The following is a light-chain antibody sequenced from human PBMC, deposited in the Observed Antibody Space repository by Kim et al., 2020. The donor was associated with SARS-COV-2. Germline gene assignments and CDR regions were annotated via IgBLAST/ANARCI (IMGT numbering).Light chain of an antibody. CDR2: DVT. CDR3: SSYAGSNNLV. Sequence: GQSVTISCTGTSSDVGAYNPVSWYQQHPGKAPKLMIYDVTKRLSGVPDRFFGSKSDNTASLTVSGLQAEDDADYYCSSYAGSNNLVFGGGTQLTVL. CDR1: SSDVGAYNP. V-gene: IGLV2-8*03. J-gene: IGLJ2*01.